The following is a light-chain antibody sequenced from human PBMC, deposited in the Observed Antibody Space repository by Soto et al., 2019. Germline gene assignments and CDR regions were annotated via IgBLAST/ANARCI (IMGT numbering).Light chain of an antibody. V-gene: IGLV1-40*01. CDR2: NNN. Sequence: QAVVTQPPSVSGAPGQRVTISCTGSSSNIVAGYDVHWYQRLPGTAPKVLIYNNNNRPSGVPDRFSGSKSGTSASLAITGLQAEDEADYYCQSYDSSLSGSYVFGTGTKVTVL. CDR1: SSNIVAGYD. J-gene: IGLJ1*01. CDR3: QSYDSSLSGSYV.